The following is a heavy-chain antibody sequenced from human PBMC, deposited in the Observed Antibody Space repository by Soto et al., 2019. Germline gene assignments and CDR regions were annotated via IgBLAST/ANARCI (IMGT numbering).Heavy chain of an antibody. J-gene: IGHJ5*01. V-gene: IGHV1-18*04. CDR1: GYTPPDFG. Sequence: ASVKVSCKASGYTPPDFGSSWVGQAPGQGLEWMGWVSGNNGASNPAPKVQGRITMTLDTSTGVSYMALRSLRSDDTAIYYCVRDQKYFRVNGNWFDSWGQGTLVTVSS. D-gene: IGHD2-2*01. CDR2: VSGNNGAS. CDR3: VRDQKYFRVNGNWFDS.